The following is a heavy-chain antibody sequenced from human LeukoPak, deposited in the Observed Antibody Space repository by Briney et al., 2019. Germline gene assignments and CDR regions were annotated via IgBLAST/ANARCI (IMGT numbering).Heavy chain of an antibody. CDR1: GYTFTVYY. CDR3: ARDMGDGYNPPFDY. CDR2: INPNSGGT. J-gene: IGHJ4*02. V-gene: IGHV1-2*02. Sequence: GASVTVSCKSSGYTFTVYYMHWVRQAPGQGLEGMGWINPNSGGTNYAQKFQGRVTMTRDTSISTAYMELSRLRSDDTAVYYCARDMGDGYNPPFDYWGQGTLVTVSS. D-gene: IGHD5-24*01.